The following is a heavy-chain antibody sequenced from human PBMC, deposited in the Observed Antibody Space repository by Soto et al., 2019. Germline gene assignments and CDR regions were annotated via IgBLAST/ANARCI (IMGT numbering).Heavy chain of an antibody. CDR1: GGSISSGDYY. J-gene: IGHJ6*02. CDR3: AREEICSSTSCYYYYYGMDV. CDR2: TSYSGST. D-gene: IGHD2-2*01. Sequence: QVQLQESGPGLVKPSQTLSLTCTVSGGSISSGDYYWSWIRQPPGKGLEWNGYTSYSGSTYYNPCLKSRVSIAVDTSKNQFSLKLSSVTAADTAVYYCAREEICSSTSCYYYYYGMDVWGQGTTVTVSS. V-gene: IGHV4-30-4*01.